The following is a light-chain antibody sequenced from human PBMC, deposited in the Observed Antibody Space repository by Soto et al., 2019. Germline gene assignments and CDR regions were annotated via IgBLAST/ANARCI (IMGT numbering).Light chain of an antibody. CDR2: EVR. V-gene: IGLV2-8*01. Sequence: QSALTQPPSASGSPGQSVTISCTVTSNDVGGYNYVSWYQQHPGNAPKLLLHEVRDQPSGVPDRLSGSKSGNTASLTVSGLQAEDEADYYCSSYAGGDSFVFGTWTKITVL. CDR3: SSYAGGDSFV. CDR1: SNDVGGYNY. J-gene: IGLJ1*01.